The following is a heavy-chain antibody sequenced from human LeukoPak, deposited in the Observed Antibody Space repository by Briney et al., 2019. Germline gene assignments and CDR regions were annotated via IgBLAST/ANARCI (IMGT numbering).Heavy chain of an antibody. V-gene: IGHV5-51*01. J-gene: IGHJ4*02. CDR2: IYPGDSDT. Sequence: GESLKISCKGSGHSFTNYWIGWVRQMPGKGLEWMGIIYPGDSDTRYSPSFQGQVTMSVDKSNSIAYLQWNSLKASDTGMYFCARGDPTGGNYHTLDYWGQGTLVTVPS. CDR1: GHSFTNYW. D-gene: IGHD5-24*01. CDR3: ARGDPTGGNYHTLDY.